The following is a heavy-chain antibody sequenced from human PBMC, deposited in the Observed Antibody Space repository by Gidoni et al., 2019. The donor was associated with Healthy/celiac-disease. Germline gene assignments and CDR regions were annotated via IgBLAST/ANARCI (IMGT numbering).Heavy chain of an antibody. V-gene: IGHV1-18*01. CDR1: GYTFTSYG. CDR2: ISAYNGNT. Sequence: QVQLVQSGAEVKKPGASVKVSCKASGYTFTSYGISWVRQAPGQGLEWMGWISAYNGNTNYAQKLQGRVTMTTDTSTSTAYMELRSLRSDDTAVYYCARRRIVVVPAATQPYYYYYGMDVWGQGTTVTVSS. CDR3: ARRRIVVVPAATQPYYYYYGMDV. D-gene: IGHD2-2*01. J-gene: IGHJ6*02.